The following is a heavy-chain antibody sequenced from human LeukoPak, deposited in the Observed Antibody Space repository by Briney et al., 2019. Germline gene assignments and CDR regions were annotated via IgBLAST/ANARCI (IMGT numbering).Heavy chain of an antibody. CDR3: ARSVVTATLGWFDP. J-gene: IGHJ5*02. Sequence: SETLSLTCAVSGYSISSGYYWGWIRQPPGKGLEWIGNIYHSGSTYYNPSLKSRVTISVDKSKNQFSLKLRSVTAADTAVHYCARSVVTATLGWFDPWGQGTLVTVSS. CDR1: GYSISSGYY. V-gene: IGHV4-38-2*01. D-gene: IGHD2-21*02. CDR2: IYHSGST.